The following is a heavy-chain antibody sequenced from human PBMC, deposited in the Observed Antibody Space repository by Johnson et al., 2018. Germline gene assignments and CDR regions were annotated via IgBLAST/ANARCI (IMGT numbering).Heavy chain of an antibody. V-gene: IGHV1-46*01. D-gene: IGHD3-10*01. CDR2: VNPSGGTT. CDR3: ARVGREYFGSGSAYYYYYMDV. Sequence: QVQLQESGAEVKKPGASVIISCKASGYTFTSYYIHWVRQAPGQGLEWMGIVNPSGGTTTYAQKFQGRVTMTRDTSTSTVYMELSSLRSEDTAMYYCARVGREYFGSGSAYYYYYMDVWGKGTTVTVSS. CDR1: GYTFTSYY. J-gene: IGHJ6*03.